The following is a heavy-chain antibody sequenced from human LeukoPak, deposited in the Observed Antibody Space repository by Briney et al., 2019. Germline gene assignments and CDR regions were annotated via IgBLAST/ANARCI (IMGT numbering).Heavy chain of an antibody. CDR3: ARYDCSGGSCYLAY. V-gene: IGHV1-8*01. Sequence: GASVKVSCKASGYTFTSYDINWVRQATGQGLEWMGWMNPNSGNTGYAQKLQGRVTMTRNTSISTAYMELSSLRSEDTAVYYCARYDCSGGSCYLAYWGQGTLVTVSS. D-gene: IGHD2-15*01. CDR2: MNPNSGNT. J-gene: IGHJ4*02. CDR1: GYTFTSYD.